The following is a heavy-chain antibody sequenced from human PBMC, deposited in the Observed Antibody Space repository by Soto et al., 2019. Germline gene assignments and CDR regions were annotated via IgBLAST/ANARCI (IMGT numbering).Heavy chain of an antibody. Sequence: PGGSLRLSCAASGFTFSTYAMHWVRQAPGKGLEWVAVISYDGSNKYYADSVKGRFTISRDNSKNTLYLQMNSLRAEDTAVYYCARDKSPYSSGWHNRHFDYWGQGP. CDR3: ARDKSPYSSGWHNRHFDY. V-gene: IGHV3-30-3*01. D-gene: IGHD6-19*01. CDR2: ISYDGSNK. CDR1: GFTFSTYA. J-gene: IGHJ4*02.